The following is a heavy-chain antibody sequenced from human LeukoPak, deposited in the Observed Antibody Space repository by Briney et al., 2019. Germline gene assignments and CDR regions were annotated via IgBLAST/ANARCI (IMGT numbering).Heavy chain of an antibody. D-gene: IGHD4-4*01. Sequence: GGSLRLSCAASEFPFSSYVMHWVRQVPGNGLVWVSRISHDGSSRTYADSVKGRFTISRDNAENTLYLQMNSLRVEDTAVYFCARDRDYIFFDYWGQGALVTVSS. CDR2: ISHDGSSR. V-gene: IGHV3-74*01. CDR3: ARDRDYIFFDY. CDR1: EFPFSSYV. J-gene: IGHJ4*02.